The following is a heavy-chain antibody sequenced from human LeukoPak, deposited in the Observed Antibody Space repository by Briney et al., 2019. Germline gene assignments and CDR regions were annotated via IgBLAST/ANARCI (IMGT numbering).Heavy chain of an antibody. CDR1: GFTFSSYE. CDR3: AREGIVATSYYYYYGMDV. J-gene: IGHJ6*02. CDR2: ISSSGSTI. D-gene: IGHD5-12*01. V-gene: IGHV3-48*03. Sequence: GGSLRLSCAASGFTFSSYEMNWVRQAPGKGLEWVSYISSSGSTIYYADSVKGRFTISRDNAKNSLYLQMNSLRAEDTAVYYCAREGIVATSYYYYYGMDVWGQGTTVTVSS.